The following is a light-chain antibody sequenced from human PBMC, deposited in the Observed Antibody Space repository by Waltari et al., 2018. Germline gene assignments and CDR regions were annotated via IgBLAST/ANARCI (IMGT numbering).Light chain of an antibody. CDR2: SAS. J-gene: IGKJ4*01. Sequence: EIVLTQSPGTLSLSPGDRATLSCRASQSVTSSYLAWYQQKPGQAPRLLIYSASSRATGNPNRFSGSGSGTDFTLTISGLEPEDFAVYYCQQYAYSPLTFGGGTKGEIK. V-gene: IGKV3-20*01. CDR1: QSVTSSY. CDR3: QQYAYSPLT.